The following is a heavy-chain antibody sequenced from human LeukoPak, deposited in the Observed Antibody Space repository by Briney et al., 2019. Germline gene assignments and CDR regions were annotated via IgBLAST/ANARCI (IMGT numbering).Heavy chain of an antibody. V-gene: IGHV4-39*01. CDR2: IYYSGST. J-gene: IGHJ6*03. CDR3: ARHKARGFVGAPLRKYYYYMDV. Sequence: TSETLSLTCTVSGGSISSSSYYWGWIRQPPGKGLEWIGSIYYSGSTYYNPSLKSRVTISVDTSKNQFSLKLSSVTAADTAVYYCARHKARGFVGAPLRKYYYYMDVWGKGTTVTISS. D-gene: IGHD1-26*01. CDR1: GGSISSSSYY.